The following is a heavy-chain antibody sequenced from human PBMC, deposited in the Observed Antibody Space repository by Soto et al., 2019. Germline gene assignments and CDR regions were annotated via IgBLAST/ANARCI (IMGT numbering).Heavy chain of an antibody. CDR2: IYPSGST. CDR1: GVSISTGDYY. V-gene: IGHV4-31*03. D-gene: IGHD1-1*01. CDR3: ASGQLEVARGFG. Sequence: QVQLQESGPGLVKPSQTLSLTCTVSGVSISTGDYYWTWIRQHPGMGLEWIGYIYPSGSTYYNPSLKSRVSISRYTSKNPFSLMPSSVTAADPAVYYCASGQLEVARGFGWGQGTLVTVTS. J-gene: IGHJ4*02.